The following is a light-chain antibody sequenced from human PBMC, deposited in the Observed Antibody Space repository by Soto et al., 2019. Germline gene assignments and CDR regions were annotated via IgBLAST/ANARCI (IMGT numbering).Light chain of an antibody. J-gene: IGKJ3*01. Sequence: DIPITQSPSSVSASVGDRVTVTCRTSRNVSSWLAWDQQTPGKAPTLMIHGASTLQRGVPSRFSGSGSGTEFSLTISSLQAEDSATYYCQQGNKFPFTFGPGT. CDR2: GAS. CDR3: QQGNKFPFT. V-gene: IGKV1-12*01. CDR1: RNVSSW.